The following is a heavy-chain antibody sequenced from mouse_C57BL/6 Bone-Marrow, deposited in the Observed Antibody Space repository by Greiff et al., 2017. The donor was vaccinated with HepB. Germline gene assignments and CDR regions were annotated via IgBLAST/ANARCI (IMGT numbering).Heavy chain of an antibody. CDR3: THYGNYYYYAMDY. V-gene: IGHV14-1*01. CDR1: GFNIKDYY. J-gene: IGHJ4*01. Sequence: EVQLQQSGAELVRPGASVKLSCTASGFNIKDYYMHWVKQRPEQGLEWIGRIDPADGDTEYAPKFQGKATMTADTSSNTAYMQLSSLTSEDTAVYDLTHYGNYYYYAMDYWGQGTSVTVSS. CDR2: IDPADGDT. D-gene: IGHD2-1*01.